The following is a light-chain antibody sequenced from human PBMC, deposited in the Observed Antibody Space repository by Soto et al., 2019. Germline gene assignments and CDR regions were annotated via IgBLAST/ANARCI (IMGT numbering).Light chain of an antibody. Sequence: DIQITQSPSTLSASVGDRVTITCRASQTITRWMEWYQQKPGKAPKLLIYDASTLESGVPSRFSGSRAGTECTRTISSLQPDDVETYYCQQYNSYSWTFGQGTKVDIK. J-gene: IGKJ1*01. CDR1: QTITRW. V-gene: IGKV1-5*01. CDR3: QQYNSYSWT. CDR2: DAS.